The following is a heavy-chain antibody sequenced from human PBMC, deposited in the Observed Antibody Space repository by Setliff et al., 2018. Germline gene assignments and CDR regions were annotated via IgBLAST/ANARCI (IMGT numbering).Heavy chain of an antibody. Sequence: ASVKVSCKDSGYTFSTYAISWVRQAPGQGLEWMGGIIPIFGTANYAQKFQGRVTITADESTSTAYMELSSLRSEDTAVYYCARVSRTIVAARGFDYWGQGTLVTVSS. CDR2: IIPIFGTA. V-gene: IGHV1-69*13. CDR3: ARVSRTIVAARGFDY. D-gene: IGHD1-26*01. J-gene: IGHJ4*02. CDR1: GYTFSTYA.